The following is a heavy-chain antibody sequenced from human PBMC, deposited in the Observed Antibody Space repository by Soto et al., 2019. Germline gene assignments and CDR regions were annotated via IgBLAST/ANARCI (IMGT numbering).Heavy chain of an antibody. V-gene: IGHV3-7*03. D-gene: IGHD6-13*01. J-gene: IGHJ6*02. CDR1: GFTFSSYW. Sequence: EVQLVESGGGLVQPGGSLRLSCAASGFTFSSYWMSWVRQAPGKGLEWVANIKQDGSEKYYVDSVKGRFTISRDNAKNSLYLQMNSLRAEDMAVYYCARLAAAQLYYYYYGMDVWGQGTTVTVSS. CDR2: IKQDGSEK. CDR3: ARLAAAQLYYYYYGMDV.